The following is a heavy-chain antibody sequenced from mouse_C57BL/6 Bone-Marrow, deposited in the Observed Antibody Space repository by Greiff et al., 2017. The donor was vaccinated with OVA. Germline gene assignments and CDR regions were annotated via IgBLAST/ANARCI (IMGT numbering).Heavy chain of an antibody. CDR2: IDPENGDT. CDR1: GFNIKDDY. CDR3: TTYYSNYPYYYAMDY. Sequence: EVKLVESGAELVRPGASVKLSCTASGFNIKDDYMHWVKQRPEQGLEWIGWIDPENGDTEYASKFQGKATITADTSSNTAYLQLSSLTSEDTAVYYCTTYYSNYPYYYAMDYWGQGTSVTVSS. J-gene: IGHJ4*01. V-gene: IGHV14-4*01. D-gene: IGHD2-5*01.